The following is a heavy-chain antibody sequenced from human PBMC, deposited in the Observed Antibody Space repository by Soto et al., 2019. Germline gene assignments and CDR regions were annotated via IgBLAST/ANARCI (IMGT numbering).Heavy chain of an antibody. CDR3: ARDLILYSSSWYPSGFDP. J-gene: IGHJ5*02. CDR2: ISAYNGNT. V-gene: IGHV1-18*03. CDR1: GYTFTSYG. D-gene: IGHD6-13*01. Sequence: ASVKVSCKASGYTFTSYGISWVRQAPGQGLEWMGWISAYNGNTNYAQKLQGRVTMTTDTSTSTAYMELRSLRSDDMAVYYCARDLILYSSSWYPSGFDPWGQGTLVTVSS.